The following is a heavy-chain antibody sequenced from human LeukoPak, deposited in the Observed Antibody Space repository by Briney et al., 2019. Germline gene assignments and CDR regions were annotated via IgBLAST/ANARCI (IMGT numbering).Heavy chain of an antibody. J-gene: IGHJ4*02. CDR3: AKPPIVATIGGYFDY. Sequence: PGGSLRLSCAASGFTFSSYAMSWVRQAPGKGLEWVSAISGSGGSTYYADSVKGRFTISRDNSKNTLYLQMNSLRAEDTAVYYCAKPPIVATIGGYFDYWGQGTLVTVSS. V-gene: IGHV3-23*01. CDR1: GFTFSSYA. D-gene: IGHD5-12*01. CDR2: ISGSGGST.